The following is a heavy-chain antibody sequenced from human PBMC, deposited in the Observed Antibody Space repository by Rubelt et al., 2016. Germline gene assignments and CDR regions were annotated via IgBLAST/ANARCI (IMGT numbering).Heavy chain of an antibody. CDR1: GFTFSSYA. V-gene: IGHV3-23*01. D-gene: IGHD3-10*01. CDR2: ISDGDSST. Sequence: LDSGGGWVQPGRSLRLSCEASGFTFSSYAISWVRQAPRKGPEWISSISDGDSSTKYADSVKGRFTISRDNSKNALYLEMNALRAEDTAVYYCARSPGGGYYDNSEHMDAWGKGTTVTVSS. J-gene: IGHJ6*03. CDR3: ARSPGGGYYDNSEHMDA.